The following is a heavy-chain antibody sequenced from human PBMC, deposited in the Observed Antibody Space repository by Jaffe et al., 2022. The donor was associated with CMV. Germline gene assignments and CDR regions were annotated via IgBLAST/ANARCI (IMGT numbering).Heavy chain of an antibody. CDR1: GFTFSSYA. D-gene: IGHD3-16*02. J-gene: IGHJ4*02. Sequence: QVQLVESGGGVVQPGRSLRLSCAASGFTFSSYAMHWVRQAPGKGLEWVALISFDGSNEYYADSVKGRFTISRDNSKNTLYLQMNSLRAEDTAVYYCAKQFYPQQIDYWGQGTLVTVSS. CDR3: AKQFYPQQIDY. V-gene: IGHV3-30*18. CDR2: ISFDGSNE.